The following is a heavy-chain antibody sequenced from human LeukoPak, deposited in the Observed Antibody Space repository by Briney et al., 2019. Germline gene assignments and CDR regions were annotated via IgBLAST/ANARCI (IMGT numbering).Heavy chain of an antibody. CDR3: ARDLPHGLHCSSTSCYDYYYYYYMDV. J-gene: IGHJ6*03. CDR2: XYXSGST. V-gene: IGHV4-4*07. CDR1: GGSISSYX. Sequence: ETXXXTXTVSGGSISSYXWSWXRQPAGXXXXXXGRXYXSGSTNYNPSLKSRVTMSVDTSKNQFSLKLSSVTAADTAVYYCARDLPHGLHCSSTSCYDYYYYYYMDVWGKGTTVTVSS. D-gene: IGHD2-2*01.